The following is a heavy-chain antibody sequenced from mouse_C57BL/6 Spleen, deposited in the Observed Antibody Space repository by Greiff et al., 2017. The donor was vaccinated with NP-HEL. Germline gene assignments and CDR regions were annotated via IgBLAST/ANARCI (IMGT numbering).Heavy chain of an antibody. Sequence: QVQLKQSGAELVKPGASVKMSCKASGYTFTTYPIEWMQQTHGKSLEWIGNFHPYNDATKYTEKFKGKATLTVEKSSSTVYLELSRLTSDDSAVYYCARGIYDYDWYFDVWGTGTTVTVSS. D-gene: IGHD2-4*01. V-gene: IGHV1-47*01. CDR1: GYTFTTYP. J-gene: IGHJ1*03. CDR3: ARGIYDYDWYFDV. CDR2: FHPYNDAT.